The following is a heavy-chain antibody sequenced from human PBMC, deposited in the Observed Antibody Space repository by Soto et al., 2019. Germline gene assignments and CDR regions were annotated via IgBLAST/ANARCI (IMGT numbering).Heavy chain of an antibody. J-gene: IGHJ4*02. CDR1: GYTFTSYD. Sequence: ASVKVSCKASGYTFTSYDINWVRQATGQGLEWMGWMNPNSGNTGYAQKFQGRVTMTRNTSISTAYMELSSLRSEDTAVYYCARRAETNGWNGFGADKYYFDFWGQGTLVTVSS. V-gene: IGHV1-8*01. CDR3: ARRAETNGWNGFGADKYYFDF. D-gene: IGHD1-1*01. CDR2: MNPNSGNT.